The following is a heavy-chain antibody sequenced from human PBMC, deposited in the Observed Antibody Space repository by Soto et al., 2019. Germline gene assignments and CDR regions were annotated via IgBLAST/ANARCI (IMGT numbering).Heavy chain of an antibody. J-gene: IGHJ4*02. CDR3: AKGRWRGSYYFDY. V-gene: IGHV3-23*01. CDR2: ISGSGGST. CDR1: GFTFSSYA. Sequence: GGSLRLSCAASGFTFSSYAMSWVRQAPGKGLEWVSAISGSGGSTYYADSVKGRFTISRDKSKNTLYLQMSSLRAEDTAVCYCAKGRWRGSYYFDYWGQGTLVTVSS. D-gene: IGHD1-26*01.